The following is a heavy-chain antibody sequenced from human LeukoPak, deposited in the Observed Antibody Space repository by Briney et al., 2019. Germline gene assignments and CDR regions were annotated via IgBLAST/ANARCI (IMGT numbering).Heavy chain of an antibody. Sequence: GSLRLSCVASGFTFSSHAMNWIRQTPGKGLEWIGEINYLGSGNYNPSLTSRVSISLDTSKTQFSLKVTSVTAADTGVYYCSRSGLTGMRKYARPPYYYYNMDVWGQGTTVIVSS. CDR3: SRSGLTGMRKYARPPYYYYNMDV. V-gene: IGHV4-34*01. J-gene: IGHJ6*02. CDR2: INYLGSG. D-gene: IGHD3-16*01. CDR1: GFTFSSHA.